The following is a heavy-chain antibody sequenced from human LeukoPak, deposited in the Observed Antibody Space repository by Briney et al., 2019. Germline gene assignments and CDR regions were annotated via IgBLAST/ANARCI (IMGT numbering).Heavy chain of an antibody. CDR3: ASQALYYDILTGYHHDAFDI. CDR1: GGSSSSHH. D-gene: IGHD3-9*01. V-gene: IGHV4-59*08. J-gene: IGHJ3*02. CDR2: ISYKGSA. Sequence: AETLTLTCTASGGSSSSHHWSWIRQPPEKGLEWVGCISYKGSANYNPSLKSRVTISVDTFKKHFSLMLTSVTAADTGVYCRASQALYYDILTGYHHDAFDIWGQGTMVTVSS.